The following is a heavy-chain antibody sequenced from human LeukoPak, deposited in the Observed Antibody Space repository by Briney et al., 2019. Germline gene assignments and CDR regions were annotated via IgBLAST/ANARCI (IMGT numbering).Heavy chain of an antibody. CDR2: ISYDGSNK. V-gene: IGHV3-30-3*01. D-gene: IGHD6-13*01. J-gene: IGHJ4*02. CDR1: GFTFSSYA. Sequence: AGGSLRLSCAASGFTFSSYAMHWVRQAPGKGLEWVAVISYDGSNKYYADSVKGRFTISRDNSKNTLYLQMNSLRAEDTAVYYCARSGIAAAGHFDYWGQGTLVTVSS. CDR3: ARSGIAAAGHFDY.